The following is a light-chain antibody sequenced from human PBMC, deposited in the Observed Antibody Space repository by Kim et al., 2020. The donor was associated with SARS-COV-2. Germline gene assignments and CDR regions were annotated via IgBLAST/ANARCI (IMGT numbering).Light chain of an antibody. CDR2: DAS. V-gene: IGKV3-11*01. Sequence: FSPGERATLSCRAGQSVINSLAWYQQKSGQAPRLLMYDASIRASGVPARFSGSGSGTDFTLIISSLEAEDFAVYFCQQRRDWPITFGQGTRLEIK. CDR3: QQRRDWPIT. CDR1: QSVINS. J-gene: IGKJ5*01.